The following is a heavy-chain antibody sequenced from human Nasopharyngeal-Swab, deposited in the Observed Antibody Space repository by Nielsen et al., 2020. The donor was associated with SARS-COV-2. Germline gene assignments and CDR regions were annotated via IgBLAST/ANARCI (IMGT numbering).Heavy chain of an antibody. Sequence: SKTLSLTCTVSGGSISSGGYYWSWIRQHPGKGLEWIGYIYYSGSTYYNPSLKSRVTISVDTSKNQFSLKLSSETAADTAVYYCARDQRGPIVVKAFDIWGQGTMVTVSS. V-gene: IGHV4-31*03. CDR2: IYYSGST. CDR1: GGSISSGGYY. J-gene: IGHJ3*02. D-gene: IGHD3-22*01. CDR3: ARDQRGPIVVKAFDI.